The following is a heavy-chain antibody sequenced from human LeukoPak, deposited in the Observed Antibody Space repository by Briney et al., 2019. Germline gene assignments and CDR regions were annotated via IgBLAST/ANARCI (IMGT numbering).Heavy chain of an antibody. J-gene: IGHJ6*02. D-gene: IGHD3-10*01. CDR2: IHTSGST. V-gene: IGHV4-4*07. CDR1: GGSISSYY. CDR3: ARAPSETYYYGSGSPYYYYYGMDV. Sequence: SETLSLTCTVSGGSISSYYWSWIRQPAGKGLEWIGRIHTSGSTNYNPSLKSRVTMSVDTSKNRLSLKLSSVTAADTAVYYCARAPSETYYYGSGSPYYYYYGMDVWGQGTTVTVSS.